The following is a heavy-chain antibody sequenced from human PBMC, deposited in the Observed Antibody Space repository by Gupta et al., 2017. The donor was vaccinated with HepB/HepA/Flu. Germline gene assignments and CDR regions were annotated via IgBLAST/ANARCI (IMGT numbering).Heavy chain of an antibody. CDR3: ASEGDYYGMDV. J-gene: IGHJ6*02. Sequence: EVQLVESGGGLVQPGGSLRLSCAASGFTFSSYEMNWVRQAPGKGLEWFSYISSSGSTIYYADSVKGRFTISRDNAKNSLYLQMNSLRAEDTAVYYCASEGDYYGMDVWGQGTTVTVSS. V-gene: IGHV3-48*03. CDR1: GFTFSSYE. CDR2: ISSSGSTI.